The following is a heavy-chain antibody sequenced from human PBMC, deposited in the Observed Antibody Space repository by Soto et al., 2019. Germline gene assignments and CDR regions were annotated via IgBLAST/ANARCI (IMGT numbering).Heavy chain of an antibody. CDR3: AKDHIGAGYAILPPVGY. J-gene: IGHJ4*02. Sequence: EVQLLESGGGLVQPGGSLRLSCAASGFTFSSYAMSWVRQAPGKGLEWVSAISGSGGSTYYADSVKGRFTISRDNSKNTLYLQMNGLRADDTAVYYCAKDHIGAGYAILPPVGYWGQGTLVTVSS. CDR1: GFTFSSYA. V-gene: IGHV3-23*01. CDR2: ISGSGGST. D-gene: IGHD3-9*01.